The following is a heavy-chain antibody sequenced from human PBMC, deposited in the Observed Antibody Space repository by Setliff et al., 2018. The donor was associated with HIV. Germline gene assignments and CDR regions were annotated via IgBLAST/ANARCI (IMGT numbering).Heavy chain of an antibody. CDR1: EFIILANK. D-gene: IGHD7-27*01. CDR3: ARQLSNSLDF. Sequence: ASVKVSCKATEFIILANKMNWVRQAPGQGLEWIGRISPDNGAAEYAPQFQGRVIMTVDTSISTAYLEIPRLRSDDTAVYYCARQLSNSLDFWGQGALVTVSS. J-gene: IGHJ4*02. V-gene: IGHV1-2*06. CDR2: ISPDNGAA.